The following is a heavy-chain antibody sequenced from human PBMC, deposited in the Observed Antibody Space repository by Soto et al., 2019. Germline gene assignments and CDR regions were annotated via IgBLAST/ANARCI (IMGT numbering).Heavy chain of an antibody. CDR1: GFTFTSYG. J-gene: IGHJ6*02. CDR2: ILHDGSAE. Sequence: GGSLRLSCAASGFTFTSYGMHWVRQAPGKGLEWMALILHDGSAEYYADSVKGRFTISRDNSKNTLYLQMNSLRAEDTAVYYCASRIYYDYGMDVWGQGTTVTVSS. CDR3: ASRIYYDYGMDV. V-gene: IGHV3-30*03.